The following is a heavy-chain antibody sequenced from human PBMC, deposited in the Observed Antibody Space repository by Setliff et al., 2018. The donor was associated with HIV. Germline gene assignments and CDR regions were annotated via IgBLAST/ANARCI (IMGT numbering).Heavy chain of an antibody. D-gene: IGHD6-13*01. CDR2: IYTSGKT. Sequence: SETLSLTCTVSGDSITRGSYYWSWIRQPAGKGLEWIGHIYTSGKTHYSPSLKSQVTISVDTSKNRLSLKLSSVTAADAAVYYCARAMSSSWYIDGFDIWGQGTVVTVSS. J-gene: IGHJ3*02. V-gene: IGHV4-61*09. CDR3: ARAMSSSWYIDGFDI. CDR1: GDSITRGSYY.